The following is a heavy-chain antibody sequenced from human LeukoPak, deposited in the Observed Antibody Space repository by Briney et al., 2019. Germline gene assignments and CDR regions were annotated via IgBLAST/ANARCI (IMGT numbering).Heavy chain of an antibody. CDR2: ISSGGTYI. J-gene: IGHJ4*02. D-gene: IGHD2-15*01. Sequence: GASLRLSCAASGFTFDTYAMTWVRQAPWKGLEWVSSISSGGTYIYYAESVRGRSTISRDNTKNFLYLQLSTLRVEDTAVYYCARDRPTGRSRGVVVQWGQGTLVTVSS. CDR1: GFTFDTYA. CDR3: ARDRPTGRSRGVVVQ. V-gene: IGHV3-21*01.